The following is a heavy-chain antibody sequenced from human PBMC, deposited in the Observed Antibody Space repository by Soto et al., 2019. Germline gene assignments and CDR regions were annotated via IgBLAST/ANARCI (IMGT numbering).Heavy chain of an antibody. V-gene: IGHV3-74*01. J-gene: IGHJ4*02. CDR1: GFTFSSYW. D-gene: IGHD6-6*01. CDR3: ARGGSSSSRGNDY. Sequence: EVQLVESGGGLVQPGGSLRLSCAASGFTFSSYWMHWVRQAPGKGLVWVSRIHSDGGSTNYADSVKGRFTISRDNAKSTLLLQMNSLRAEDTAVYYCARGGSSSSRGNDYWGQGTLVTVSS. CDR2: IHSDGGST.